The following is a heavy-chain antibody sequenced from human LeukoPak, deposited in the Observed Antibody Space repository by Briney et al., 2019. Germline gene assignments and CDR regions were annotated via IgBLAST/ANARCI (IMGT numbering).Heavy chain of an antibody. CDR2: VYYTGST. CDR1: GASISSSNYY. CDR3: ARLGAGPTYYDFWSGYSSFYFDY. D-gene: IGHD3-3*01. J-gene: IGHJ4*02. V-gene: IGHV4-39*02. Sequence: SETLSLTCTVSGASISSSNYYWGWIRQPPGKGLEWIGRVYYTGSTYYNPSLKSRVTISVDTSKNHFSLKLSSVTAADTAVYYCARLGAGPTYYDFWSGYSSFYFDYWGQGTLVTVSS.